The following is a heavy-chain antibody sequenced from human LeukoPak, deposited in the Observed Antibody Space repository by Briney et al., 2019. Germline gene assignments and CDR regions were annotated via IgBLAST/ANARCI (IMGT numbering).Heavy chain of an antibody. V-gene: IGHV4-31*03. D-gene: IGHD3-3*01. CDR2: IYYSGST. Sequence: SETLSLTCTVSGGSISSSTYYWGWIRQPPGKGLEWIGYIYYSGSTYYNPSLKSRVTISVDTSKNQFSLKLSSVTAADTAVYYCATSDLYYFDYWGQGTLVTVSS. J-gene: IGHJ4*02. CDR3: ATSDLYYFDY. CDR1: GGSISSSTYY.